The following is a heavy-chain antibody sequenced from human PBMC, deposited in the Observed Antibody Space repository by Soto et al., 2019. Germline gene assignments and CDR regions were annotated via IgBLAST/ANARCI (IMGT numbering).Heavy chain of an antibody. Sequence: QVQLVESGGGVVQPGRSLRLSCAASGFTFSSYGMHWVRQAPGKGLEWVAVISYDGSNKYYADSVKGRFTISRDNSKNPLYLQMNSLRAEEAAVYSCAKDLEASPYDYIWGSYSGGGFDYWGQGTLVTVSS. CDR2: ISYDGSNK. J-gene: IGHJ4*02. CDR3: AKDLEASPYDYIWGSYSGGGFDY. V-gene: IGHV3-30*18. D-gene: IGHD3-16*01. CDR1: GFTFSSYG.